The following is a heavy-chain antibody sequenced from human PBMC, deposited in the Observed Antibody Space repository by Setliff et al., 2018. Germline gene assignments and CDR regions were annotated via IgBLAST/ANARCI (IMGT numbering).Heavy chain of an antibody. D-gene: IGHD2-15*01. CDR1: GFTFSTYL. CDR2: IWDDGGNK. J-gene: IGHJ4*02. CDR3: ARTCSGSGCYAGLES. V-gene: IGHV3-30-3*01. Sequence: LRLSCAASGFTFSTYLMHWVRQAPGKGLEWVAVIWDDGGNKYHADSVNGRFTISRDNSKNTLYLQMNSLRPEDTAVYYCARTCSGSGCYAGLESWGQGTPVTVSS.